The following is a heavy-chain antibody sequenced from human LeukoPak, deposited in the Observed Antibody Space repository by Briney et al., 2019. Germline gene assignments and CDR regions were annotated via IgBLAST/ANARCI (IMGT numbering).Heavy chain of an antibody. Sequence: ASVKVSRKASGYTFTNYGLTWVRQAPGQGLEWMGWISTHSGNTDYAQNLQGRVTMTTDTSTSTAYMELRRLRSDDTAVYYCARVGDYYDSNAFSLSYYFHYWGQGTLVTVSS. D-gene: IGHD3-22*01. CDR3: ARVGDYYDSNAFSLSYYFHY. CDR2: ISTHSGNT. J-gene: IGHJ4*02. V-gene: IGHV1-18*01. CDR1: GYTFTNYG.